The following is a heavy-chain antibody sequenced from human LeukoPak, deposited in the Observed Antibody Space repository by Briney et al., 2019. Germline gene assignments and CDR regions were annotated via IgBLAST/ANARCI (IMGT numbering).Heavy chain of an antibody. D-gene: IGHD2-15*01. CDR3: ARGFCSGGSCYSGNY. CDR2: ISSSSSNI. CDR1: GFTFSSYS. V-gene: IGHV3-48*01. J-gene: IGHJ4*02. Sequence: GGSLRLSCAASGFTFSSYSMNWVRQAPGKGLEWVSYISSSSSNIYYADSVKGRFTISRDNAKNSLYLQMNSLRAEDTAVYYCARGFCSGGSCYSGNYWGQGTLVTVSS.